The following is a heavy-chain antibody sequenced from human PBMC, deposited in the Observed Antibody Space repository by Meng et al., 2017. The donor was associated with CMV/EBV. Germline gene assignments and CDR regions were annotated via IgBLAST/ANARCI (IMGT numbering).Heavy chain of an antibody. J-gene: IGHJ6*02. CDR3: ASNGYTSGYYYYYGMDV. V-gene: IGHV1-69*05. Sequence: SVKVSCKASGGTFSSYAISWVRQAPGQGLEWMGGIIPIFGTANYAQKFQGRVTITTDESTSTAYMELSSLRSEDTAVYYCASNGYTSGYYYYYGMDVWGQGTTVTISS. CDR2: IIPIFGTA. D-gene: IGHD5-24*01. CDR1: GGTFSSYA.